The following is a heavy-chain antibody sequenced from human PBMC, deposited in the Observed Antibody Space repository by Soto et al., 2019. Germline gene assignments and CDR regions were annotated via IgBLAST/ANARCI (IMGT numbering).Heavy chain of an antibody. Sequence: EVQLVESGGGLVQPGGSLRLSCAASGFTFSSYEMNWVRQAPGKGLEWVSYISSSGSTIYYADSVKGRFTISRDNAKNSLYLQMNSLRAEDTAVYYCARDSIYYDSSGYPRGHWFDPWGQGTLVTVSS. J-gene: IGHJ5*02. D-gene: IGHD3-22*01. V-gene: IGHV3-48*03. CDR2: ISSSGSTI. CDR3: ARDSIYYDSSGYPRGHWFDP. CDR1: GFTFSSYE.